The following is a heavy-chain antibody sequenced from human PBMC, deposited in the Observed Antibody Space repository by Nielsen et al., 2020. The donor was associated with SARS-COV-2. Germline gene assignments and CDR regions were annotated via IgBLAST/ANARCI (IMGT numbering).Heavy chain of an antibody. D-gene: IGHD3-16*01. CDR3: ARRHMIPFGAGTYHFDF. J-gene: IGHJ4*02. V-gene: IGHV5-51*01. CDR1: GYSFTSYW. Sequence: GESLKISCKGSGYSFTSYWISWVRQMPGKGLEWMGIIYPGDSETKYSPSFQGQVTMSVDKSLRTAYLQWRTLKASDTAMYYCARRHMIPFGAGTYHFDFWGQGTLVTVSS. CDR2: IYPGDSET.